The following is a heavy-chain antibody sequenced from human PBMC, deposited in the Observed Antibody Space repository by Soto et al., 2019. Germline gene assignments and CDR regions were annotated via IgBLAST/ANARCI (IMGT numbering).Heavy chain of an antibody. J-gene: IGHJ6*02. CDR1: GGSFSGYY. CDR2: INHSGST. Sequence: SETLSLTCAVYGGSFSGYYWSWIRQPPGKGLEWIGEINHSGSTNYNPSLKSQVTISVDTSKNQFSLKLSSVTAADTAVYYCAREEGTRYYYYYYGMDVWGQGTTVTVSS. CDR3: AREEGTRYYYYYYGMDV. D-gene: IGHD1-1*01. V-gene: IGHV4-34*01.